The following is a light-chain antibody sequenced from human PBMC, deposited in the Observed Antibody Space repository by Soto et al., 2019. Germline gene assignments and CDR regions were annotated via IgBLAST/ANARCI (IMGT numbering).Light chain of an antibody. V-gene: IGLV2-23*01. CDR2: EAR. Sequence: QSALPQPASVSGSPGQSITIACTGTSSNVGSYILVSWYQQHPGKAPKLMIYEARKRPSGVANRSSGSKSGNTAALTISGLQAEDEADYYCCSYAGSSTNVFGGGTKVTVL. CDR1: SSNVGSYIL. J-gene: IGLJ2*01. CDR3: CSYAGSSTNV.